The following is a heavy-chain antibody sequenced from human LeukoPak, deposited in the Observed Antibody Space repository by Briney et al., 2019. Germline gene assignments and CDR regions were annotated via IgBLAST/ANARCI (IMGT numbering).Heavy chain of an antibody. Sequence: SETLSLTCTVSGGSISSSSYYWGWIRQPPGKGLEWIGSIYYSGSTYYNPSLKSRVTISVDTSKNQFSLKLSSVTAADTAVYYCARTGPVTTRGADDYWGQGTLVTVSS. CDR2: IYYSGST. CDR3: ARTGPVTTRGADDY. V-gene: IGHV4-39*01. CDR1: GGSISSSSYY. J-gene: IGHJ4*02. D-gene: IGHD4-17*01.